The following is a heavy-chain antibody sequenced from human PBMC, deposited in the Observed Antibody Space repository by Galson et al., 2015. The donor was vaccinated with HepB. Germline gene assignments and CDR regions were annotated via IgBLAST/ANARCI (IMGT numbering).Heavy chain of an antibody. Sequence: SLRLACAASGFTFSSYAMHWVRQAPGKELVGVAVRSYDGSNKYYADSVKGRFTISRDNSKNTLYLQMNSLRAEDTAVYYCARAYGAMLVAADCLDYWGQGTLVTVSS. V-gene: IGHV3-30-3*01. J-gene: IGHJ4*02. CDR1: GFTFSSYA. D-gene: IGHD2-15*01. CDR2: RSYDGSNK. CDR3: ARAYGAMLVAADCLDY.